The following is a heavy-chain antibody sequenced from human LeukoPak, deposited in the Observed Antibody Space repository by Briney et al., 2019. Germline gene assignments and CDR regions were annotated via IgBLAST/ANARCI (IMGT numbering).Heavy chain of an antibody. V-gene: IGHV4-38-2*02. CDR2: IYHSGST. Sequence: PSETLSLTCTVSGYSISSGYYWGWIRQPPGKGLEWIGSIYHSGSTYSIPSLKRRGTISVDTSKTPCSLKLSSVTAPDTAVYYCARDSSRQLVPYAFDIWGQGTMVTVSS. D-gene: IGHD6-13*01. J-gene: IGHJ3*02. CDR3: ARDSSRQLVPYAFDI. CDR1: GYSISSGYY.